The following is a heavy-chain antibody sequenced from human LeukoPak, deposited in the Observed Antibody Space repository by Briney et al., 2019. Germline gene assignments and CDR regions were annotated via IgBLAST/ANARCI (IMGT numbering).Heavy chain of an antibody. J-gene: IGHJ4*02. Sequence: GRSLRLSCAASGFTFSSYSMNWVRQAPGKGLEWVSSISSSSSYIYYADSVKGRFTISRDNAKNSLYLQMNSLRAEDTAVYYCARDLVATDIPFDYWGQGTLVTVSS. V-gene: IGHV3-21*01. CDR2: ISSSSSYI. CDR1: GFTFSSYS. D-gene: IGHD5-12*01. CDR3: ARDLVATDIPFDY.